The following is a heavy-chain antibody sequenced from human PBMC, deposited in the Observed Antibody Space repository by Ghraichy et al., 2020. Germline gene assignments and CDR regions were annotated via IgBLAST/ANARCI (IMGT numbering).Heavy chain of an antibody. Sequence: GALRLSCAASGFTFSDSYMDWVRQAPGKGLEWVGRARNKAHSYTTEYAASVKGRFTISRDDSKNSLYLQMDSLKTEDTAVYYCARLGYCISTTCRGLDYWGRGTLVTVSS. CDR2: ARNKAHSYTT. CDR3: ARLGYCISTTCRGLDY. D-gene: IGHD2-2*01. V-gene: IGHV3-72*01. CDR1: GFTFSDSY. J-gene: IGHJ4*02.